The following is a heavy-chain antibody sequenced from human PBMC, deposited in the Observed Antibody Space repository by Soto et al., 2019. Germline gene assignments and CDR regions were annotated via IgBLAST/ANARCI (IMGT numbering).Heavy chain of an antibody. CDR2: IYRGGSL. D-gene: IGHD2-15*01. J-gene: IGHJ2*01. CDR3: ARIHCRGGNCYPDWYFDL. CDR1: GFTVSENY. V-gene: IGHV3-66*01. Sequence: PGGSLRLSCAASGFTVSENYVNWVLQAPWKGLEWVSIIYRGGSLFYADSVKGRFTISRDASKNTVYLEMTSLRVDDTAVYHCARIHCRGGNCYPDWYFDLWGRGTLVTVSS.